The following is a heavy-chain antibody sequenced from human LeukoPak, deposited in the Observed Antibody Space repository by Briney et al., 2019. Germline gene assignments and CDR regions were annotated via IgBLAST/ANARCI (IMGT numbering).Heavy chain of an antibody. J-gene: IGHJ4*02. V-gene: IGHV3-74*01. CDR1: GFTFSGYW. CDR3: ARDRSSEWELLW. CDR2: INSDGSST. Sequence: GGSLRLSCVASGFTFSGYWMHWVRQAPGKGLVWVSRINSDGSSTSYADSVRGRFTISRDNPKNTLYLQMNSLRAEDTAVYYCARDRSSEWELLWWGQGTLVTVSS. D-gene: IGHD1-26*01.